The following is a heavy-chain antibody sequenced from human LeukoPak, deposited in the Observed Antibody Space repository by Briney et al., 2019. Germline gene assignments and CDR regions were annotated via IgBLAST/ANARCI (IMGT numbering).Heavy chain of an antibody. V-gene: IGHV4-34*01. CDR3: ARGRGYNWNYPWFGGSLDY. CDR1: GGSFSGYY. D-gene: IGHD1-7*01. Sequence: SETLSLTCAVYGGSFSGYYWSWIRQPPGKGLEWIGEINHSGSTNYNPSLKSRVTISVDTSKNQFSLKLSSVTAADTAVYYCARGRGYNWNYPWFGGSLDYWGQGTLVTVSS. J-gene: IGHJ4*02. CDR2: INHSGST.